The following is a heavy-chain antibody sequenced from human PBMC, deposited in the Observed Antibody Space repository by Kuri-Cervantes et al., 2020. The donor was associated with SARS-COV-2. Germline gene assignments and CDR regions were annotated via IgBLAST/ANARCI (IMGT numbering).Heavy chain of an antibody. Sequence: GESLKISCAASGFTFSNAWMNWVRQAPGKGLEWVGRIKSKTDGGTTDYAAPVKGRFTISRDDSKNTLYLQMNSLKTEDTAVYYCAKALPLGHQSYYPMDVWGQGATVTVSS. CDR2: IKSKTDGGTT. V-gene: IGHV3-15*07. CDR1: GFTFSNAW. D-gene: IGHD3-22*01. CDR3: AKALPLGHQSYYPMDV. J-gene: IGHJ6*02.